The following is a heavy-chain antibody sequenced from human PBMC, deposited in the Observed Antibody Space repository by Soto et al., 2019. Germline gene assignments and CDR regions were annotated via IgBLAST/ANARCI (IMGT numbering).Heavy chain of an antibody. J-gene: IGHJ4*02. CDR3: AKDSGWDYYGSGSYEF. Sequence: EVQLLESGGGLVQPGGSLRLSCAASGFTFSSYAMSWVRQAPGKGLEWVSAISGSGGSTYYADSVKGRFTISRDNAKNSLYLQMNSLRAEDTALYYCAKDSGWDYYGSGSYEFWGQGTLVTVSS. V-gene: IGHV3-23*01. D-gene: IGHD3-10*01. CDR2: ISGSGGST. CDR1: GFTFSSYA.